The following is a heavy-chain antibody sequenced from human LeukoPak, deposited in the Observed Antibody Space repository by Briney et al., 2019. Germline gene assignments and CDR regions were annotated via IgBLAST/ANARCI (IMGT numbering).Heavy chain of an antibody. Sequence: PSETLSLTCTVSGGSVSSGSYYWSWIRQPPGKGLEWIGYIYYSGTTYYNPSLKSRLTISVDTSKNQFSLKLSSVTAADTAVYYCAREKSGLPDYWGQGTLVTVSS. J-gene: IGHJ4*02. CDR3: AREKSGLPDY. V-gene: IGHV4-30-4*08. CDR2: IYYSGTT. CDR1: GGSVSSGSYY.